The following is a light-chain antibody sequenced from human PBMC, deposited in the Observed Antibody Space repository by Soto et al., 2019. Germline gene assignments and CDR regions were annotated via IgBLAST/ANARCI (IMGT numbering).Light chain of an antibody. V-gene: IGKV1-5*03. CDR3: QQLNTYLIT. CDR2: EVS. J-gene: IGKJ5*01. Sequence: DILFTQSPSTLSASVLYIFTISFRASQSINKWLAWYQHKPGKAPNLLIYEVSTLHSGVPSRFSGSASGTEFTLSISGLQPEDFATYYCQQLNTYLITFGQGTRLEIK. CDR1: QSINKW.